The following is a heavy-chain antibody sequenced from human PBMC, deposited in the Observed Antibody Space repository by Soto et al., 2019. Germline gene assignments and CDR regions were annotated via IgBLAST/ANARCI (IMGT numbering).Heavy chain of an antibody. J-gene: IGHJ4*02. CDR1: GYTFTSYG. Sequence: ASVKVSCKASGYTFTSYGISWVRQARGQGLEWMGWISAYNGNTNYAQKLQGRVTMTTDTSTSTAYMELRSLRSDDTAVYYCASALAGTGRYYFDYWGQGTLVTVYS. CDR3: ASALAGTGRYYFDY. D-gene: IGHD6-19*01. CDR2: ISAYNGNT. V-gene: IGHV1-18*01.